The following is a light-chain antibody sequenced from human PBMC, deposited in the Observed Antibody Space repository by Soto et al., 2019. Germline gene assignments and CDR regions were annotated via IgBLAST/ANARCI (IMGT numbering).Light chain of an antibody. CDR1: QSVSSSY. Sequence: EIVFSESPGTLSLSPGERATLSCRASQSVSSSYLAWYQKKPGQAPRLLIYGASSRATGIPDRFSGSGSGTDFTLTISRLEPEDFAVYYCQQYGSSPWTFGQGTKVDIK. J-gene: IGKJ1*01. CDR2: GAS. CDR3: QQYGSSPWT. V-gene: IGKV3-20*01.